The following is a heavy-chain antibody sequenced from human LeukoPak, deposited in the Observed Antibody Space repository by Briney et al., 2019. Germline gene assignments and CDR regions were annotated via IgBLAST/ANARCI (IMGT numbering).Heavy chain of an antibody. V-gene: IGHV3-15*01. Sequence: PGGSLRLSCAASGFTFSNAWISWVRQAPGKGLEWVGRIKSKTDGGTTDYAAPVKGRFTISRDDSKNTLNLQMNSLKTEDTAVYYCTTEIVVVVAAASDYWGQGTLVTVSS. J-gene: IGHJ4*02. CDR1: GFTFSNAW. CDR2: IKSKTDGGTT. D-gene: IGHD2-15*01. CDR3: TTEIVVVVAAASDY.